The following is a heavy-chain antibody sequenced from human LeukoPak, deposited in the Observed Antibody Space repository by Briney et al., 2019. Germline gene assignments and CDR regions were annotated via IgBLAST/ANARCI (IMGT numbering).Heavy chain of an antibody. CDR3: ARESGYTTAFDY. D-gene: IGHD3-16*02. V-gene: IGHV1-46*01. CDR2: INPSGGST. Sequence: GSSVKVSCKASGGTFSSYAISWVRQAPGQGLEWMGIINPSGGSTSCAQKFQGRVTMTRDTSTSTVYMELSSLRSEDTAVYYCARESGYTTAFDYWGQGTLVTVSS. CDR1: GGTFSSYA. J-gene: IGHJ4*02.